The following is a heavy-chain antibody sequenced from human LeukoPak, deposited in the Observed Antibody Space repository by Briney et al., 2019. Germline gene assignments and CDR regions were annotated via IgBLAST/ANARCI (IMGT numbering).Heavy chain of an antibody. J-gene: IGHJ6*03. Sequence: GGSLRLSCAASRFTFSNYDMHWVRQAPGKGLEWVAFIRFDGSNQYYVDSVKGRFTISRDNSKNTLYLQMNRLRAEDTAVYYCAKDAHFSGSYRSYYSYMDVWDKGTTVTISS. CDR2: IRFDGSNQ. V-gene: IGHV3-30*02. CDR1: RFTFSNYD. D-gene: IGHD3-16*02. CDR3: AKDAHFSGSYRSYYSYMDV.